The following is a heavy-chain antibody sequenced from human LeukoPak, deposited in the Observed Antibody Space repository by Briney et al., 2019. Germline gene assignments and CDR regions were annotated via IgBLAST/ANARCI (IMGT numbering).Heavy chain of an antibody. D-gene: IGHD3-22*01. Sequence: PGRSLRLSSAASGFTFSSYAMHWVRQAPGKGLEWVAVISYDGSNKYYADSVKGRFTISRDNSKNTLYLQMNSLRAEDTAVYYCATHASSDPEGGYWGQGTLVTVSS. CDR2: ISYDGSNK. J-gene: IGHJ4*02. V-gene: IGHV3-30-3*01. CDR3: ATHASSDPEGGY. CDR1: GFTFSSYA.